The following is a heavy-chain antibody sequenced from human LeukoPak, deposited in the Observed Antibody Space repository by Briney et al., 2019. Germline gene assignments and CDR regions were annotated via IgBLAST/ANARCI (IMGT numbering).Heavy chain of an antibody. CDR1: GFTFSSYS. J-gene: IGHJ4*02. Sequence: GGSLRLSCVAPGFTFSSYSMNWVRQAPGKGLEWVAVISYDGSNKYYADSVKGRFTISRDNAKNSLYLQMNSLRAEDTALYYCAKDMTGYYYDSSGGGYFDYWGQGTLVTVSS. D-gene: IGHD3-22*01. V-gene: IGHV3-30*18. CDR2: ISYDGSNK. CDR3: AKDMTGYYYDSSGGGYFDY.